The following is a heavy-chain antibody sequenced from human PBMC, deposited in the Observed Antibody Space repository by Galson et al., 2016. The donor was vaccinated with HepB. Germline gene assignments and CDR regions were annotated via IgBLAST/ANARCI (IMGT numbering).Heavy chain of an antibody. J-gene: IGHJ3*01. V-gene: IGHV6-1*01. CDR2: TCYRSQWYV. CDR1: GDSVSSNIDA. Sequence: CAISGDSVSSNIDAWNWIRQSPSRGLEWLGRTCYRSQWYVDYAVSVKSRININPDTSKNQFSLHLNSVTPEDTAVYYCARDGPATHDAFDFWGQGTMVTVSS. CDR3: ARDGPATHDAFDF.